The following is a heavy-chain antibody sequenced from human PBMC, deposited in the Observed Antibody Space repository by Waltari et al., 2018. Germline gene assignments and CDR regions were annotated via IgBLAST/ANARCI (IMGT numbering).Heavy chain of an antibody. CDR3: ARRMDFWSGYEHYYGMDV. Sequence: QVQLVQSGAEVKKPGSSVKVSCKASGGTFSSYAISWVRQAPGQGLEWEGGFNPNVGTANHAQKFQGRVTITADESTSTAYMELSSLRSEDTAVYYCARRMDFWSGYEHYYGMDVWGQGTTVTVSS. J-gene: IGHJ6*02. CDR1: GGTFSSYA. V-gene: IGHV1-69*13. D-gene: IGHD3-3*01. CDR2: FNPNVGTA.